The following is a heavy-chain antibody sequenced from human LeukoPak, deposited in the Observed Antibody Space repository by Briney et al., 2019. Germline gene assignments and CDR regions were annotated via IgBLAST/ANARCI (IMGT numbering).Heavy chain of an antibody. J-gene: IGHJ4*02. CDR2: IYHSGST. V-gene: IGHV4-59*01. CDR3: ARGGGYASPIGY. D-gene: IGHD5-12*01. CDR1: GGSISTYY. Sequence: SETLSLTCTLSGGSISTYYWSWIRQPPGKGLEWIGYIYHSGSTNYNPSLKSRVTISVDTSKNQLSLKLSSVTAADTAVYYCARGGGYASPIGYWGQGALATVSS.